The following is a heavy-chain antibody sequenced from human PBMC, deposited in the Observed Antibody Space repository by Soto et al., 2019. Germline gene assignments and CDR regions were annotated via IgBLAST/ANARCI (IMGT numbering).Heavy chain of an antibody. CDR1: GGSISSSSYY. V-gene: IGHV4-39*01. CDR2: IYYSGST. CDR3: ARYPALGYDSSGYYRYFDY. D-gene: IGHD3-22*01. Sequence: QLQLQESGPGLVKPSETLSLTCTVSGGSISSSSYYWGWIRQPPGKGLEWIGSIYYSGSTYYNPSLKSRVTVSVDTSKNQFSLKLSSVTAADTAVYYCARYPALGYDSSGYYRYFDYWGQGTLVTVSS. J-gene: IGHJ4*02.